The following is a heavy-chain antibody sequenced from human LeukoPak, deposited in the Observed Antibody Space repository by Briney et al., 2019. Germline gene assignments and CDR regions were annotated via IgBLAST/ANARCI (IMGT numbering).Heavy chain of an antibody. CDR1: GGSISSYY. J-gene: IGHJ4*02. CDR3: ARVRYSGYDTTPVWVYFDY. V-gene: IGHV4-59*01. Sequence: PSETLSLTCTVSGGSISSYYWSWIRQPPGKGLDWIGYIYYSGSTNYNPSLKSRVTISVDTSKNQFSLKLSSVTAADTAVYYCARVRYSGYDTTPVWVYFDYWGQGTLVTVSS. D-gene: IGHD5-12*01. CDR2: IYYSGST.